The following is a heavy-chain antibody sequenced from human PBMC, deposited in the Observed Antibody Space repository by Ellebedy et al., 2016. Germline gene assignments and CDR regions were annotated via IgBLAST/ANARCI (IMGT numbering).Heavy chain of an antibody. D-gene: IGHD6-6*01. J-gene: IGHJ4*02. V-gene: IGHV2-5*02. CDR1: GFALSTGGVA. Sequence: SGPTLVKPTQTLTLTCTFSGFALSTGGVAVGWIRQPPGKALEWLALIYGDDSQRYCPSLNSRLTITKDTSKNQVVLTMTDMDPVDTATYYCAHRQSSTYDYWGQGALVTVSS. CDR2: IYGDDSQ. CDR3: AHRQSSTYDY.